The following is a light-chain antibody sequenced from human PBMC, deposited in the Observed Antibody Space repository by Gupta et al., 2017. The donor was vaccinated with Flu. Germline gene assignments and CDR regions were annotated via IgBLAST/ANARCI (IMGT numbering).Light chain of an antibody. J-gene: IGKJ3*01. Sequence: GDRVTITCRASQSISSYLNWYQQKPGKAPKLLIYAASSLQSGVPSRFSGSGSGTDFTLTISSLQPEDFATYYCQQIYSTLLFTFGPGTKVDIK. CDR3: QQIYSTLLFT. CDR2: AAS. CDR1: QSISSY. V-gene: IGKV1-39*01.